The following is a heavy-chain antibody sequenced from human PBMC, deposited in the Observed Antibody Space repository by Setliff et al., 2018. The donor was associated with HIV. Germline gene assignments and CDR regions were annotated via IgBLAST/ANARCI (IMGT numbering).Heavy chain of an antibody. J-gene: IGHJ4*02. CDR2: ISHTGST. V-gene: IGHV4-34*01. CDR3: ARDKGYRFPFDS. D-gene: IGHD5-18*01. Sequence: PSETLSLTCAVYGGSFSAYYWSWIRQSPEMGLEWIAEISHTGSTKYNQSLGSRVTISLATSKNQFSLSLRSLSAADTAVYYCARDKGYRFPFDSWGQGTQVTVSS. CDR1: GGSFSAYY.